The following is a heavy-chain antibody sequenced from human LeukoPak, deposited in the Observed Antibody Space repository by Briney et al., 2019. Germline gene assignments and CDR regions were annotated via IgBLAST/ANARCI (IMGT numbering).Heavy chain of an antibody. J-gene: IGHJ6*02. CDR2: ISGSGGST. CDR1: GFTFSSYA. Sequence: GGSLRLSCAASGFTFSSYAMSWVRQAPGKGLEWVSAISGSGGSTYYADSVKGRFTISRDNSKNTLYLQMNSLRAEDTAVYYCARARDYDFWSGYPSYYYYYGMDVWGQGTTVTVSS. CDR3: ARARDYDFWSGYPSYYYYYGMDV. D-gene: IGHD3-3*01. V-gene: IGHV3-23*01.